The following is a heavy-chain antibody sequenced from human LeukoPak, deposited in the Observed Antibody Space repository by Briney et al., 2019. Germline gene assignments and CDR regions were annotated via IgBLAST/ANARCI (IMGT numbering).Heavy chain of an antibody. D-gene: IGHD6-19*01. J-gene: IGHJ5*02. Sequence: GGSLRLSCAASGFTFDDYGMSWVRQAPGKGLEWVSGINWNGGSRDYAESVKGRFTISRDNAKNSLYLQMNSLRAEDTALYYCAKDYKHGIAVAGTGFDPWGQGILVTVSS. CDR3: AKDYKHGIAVAGTGFDP. CDR2: INWNGGSR. V-gene: IGHV3-20*04. CDR1: GFTFDDYG.